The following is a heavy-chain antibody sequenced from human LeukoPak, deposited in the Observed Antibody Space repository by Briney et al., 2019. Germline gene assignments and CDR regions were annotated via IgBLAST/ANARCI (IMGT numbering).Heavy chain of an antibody. V-gene: IGHV4-30-4*08. CDR1: GGSISSGDYY. CDR3: ARSLGYCSSTSCQRDYYYYYYMDV. Sequence: NPSETLSLTCSVSGGSISSGDYYWSWIRQTPEKGLEWIGHIFNTGSPYYTPSLKSRVTISADTSKNQFSLKLSSVTAADTAVYYCARSLGYCSSTSCQRDYYYYYYMDVWGRGTTVTVSS. J-gene: IGHJ6*03. D-gene: IGHD2-2*01. CDR2: IFNTGSP.